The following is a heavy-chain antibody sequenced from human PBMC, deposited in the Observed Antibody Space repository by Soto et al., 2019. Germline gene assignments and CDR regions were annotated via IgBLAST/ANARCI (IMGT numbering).Heavy chain of an antibody. J-gene: IGHJ5*02. V-gene: IGHV3-23*01. CDR3: AKATLYGSGSPNWFDP. CDR2: ISSSGGST. CDR1: GFTFSSYD. Sequence: GGSLRLSCAASGFTFSSYDMTWVRQAPGKGLEWVSDISSSGGSTYYADSVKGRFTISRDNSKNTLYLQMNSLRAEDTAVYYCAKATLYGSGSPNWFDPWGQGTLVTVSS. D-gene: IGHD3-10*01.